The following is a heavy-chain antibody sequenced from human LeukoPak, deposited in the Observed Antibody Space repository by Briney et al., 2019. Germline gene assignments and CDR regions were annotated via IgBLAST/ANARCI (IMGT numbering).Heavy chain of an antibody. CDR2: ISSSVSTI. Sequence: GGSLRLSCAASGFTFSSYEMNWVRQAPGKGLEWVSYISSSVSTIYYADSVKGRFTISRDNAKNSLYLQMNSLRAEDTAVYYCARDGYYYDSSGYYSSSEAFDIWGQGTMVTVSS. CDR1: GFTFSSYE. V-gene: IGHV3-48*03. D-gene: IGHD3-22*01. CDR3: ARDGYYYDSSGYYSSSEAFDI. J-gene: IGHJ3*02.